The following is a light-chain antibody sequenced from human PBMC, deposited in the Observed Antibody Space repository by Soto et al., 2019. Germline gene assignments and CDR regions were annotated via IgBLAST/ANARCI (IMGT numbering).Light chain of an antibody. CDR3: QSADSSGTYV. Sequence: SYELTQPPSVPVSPGQTARITCSGDALPKQYAYWYQQKPGQAPVLVIYKDSERPSGIPERFSGSSSGTTVTLTISGVQAEDGADYYCQSADSSGTYVFGTGTKVTVL. CDR1: ALPKQY. V-gene: IGLV3-25*02. CDR2: KDS. J-gene: IGLJ1*01.